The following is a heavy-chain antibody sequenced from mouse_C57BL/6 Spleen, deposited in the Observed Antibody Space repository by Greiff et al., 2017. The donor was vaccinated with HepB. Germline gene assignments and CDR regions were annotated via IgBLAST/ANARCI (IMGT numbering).Heavy chain of an antibody. CDR3: TRPLYGSSWYFDV. CDR2: IDPETGGT. V-gene: IGHV1-15*01. Sequence: QVQLKESGAELVRPGASVTLSCKASGYTFTDYEMHWVKQTPVHGLEWIGAIDPETGGTAYNQKFKGKAILTADKSSSTAYMELRSLTSEDSAVYYCTRPLYGSSWYFDVWGTGTTVTVSS. CDR1: GYTFTDYE. J-gene: IGHJ1*03. D-gene: IGHD1-1*01.